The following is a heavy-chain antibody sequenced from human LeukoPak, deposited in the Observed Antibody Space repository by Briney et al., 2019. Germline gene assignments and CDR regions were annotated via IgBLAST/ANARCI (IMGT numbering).Heavy chain of an antibody. D-gene: IGHD3-22*01. CDR2: IYHSGST. J-gene: IGHJ4*02. CDR3: ARVNYYDSSGYYSY. Sequence: SETLSLTCTVSGYSISSGYYWGWIRQPPGKGLEWIGSIYHSGSTYYNPSLKSRVTISVDTSKNQFSLKPSSVPAADTAVYYCARVNYYDSSGYYSYWGQGTLVTVSS. V-gene: IGHV4-38-2*02. CDR1: GYSISSGYY.